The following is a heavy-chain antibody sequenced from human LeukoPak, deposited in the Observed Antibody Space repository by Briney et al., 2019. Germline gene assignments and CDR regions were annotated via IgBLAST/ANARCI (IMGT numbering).Heavy chain of an antibody. J-gene: IGHJ4*02. Sequence: GRSLRLSCAASGFSFSSYGMHWARQAPGKGLEWVAVLWYDGNNKYYADSVKGRFTISRDTSKYTVYLQMNTLRAEDTAVYYCARGSCSGGSCYLIDNWGQGSLVTVSS. D-gene: IGHD2-15*01. CDR1: GFSFSSYG. CDR2: LWYDGNNK. V-gene: IGHV3-33*01. CDR3: ARGSCSGGSCYLIDN.